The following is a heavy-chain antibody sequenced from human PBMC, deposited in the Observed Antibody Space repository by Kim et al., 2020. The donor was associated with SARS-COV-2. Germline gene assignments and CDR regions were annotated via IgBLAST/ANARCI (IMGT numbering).Heavy chain of an antibody. V-gene: IGHV4-31*03. Sequence: SETLSLTCTVSGGSISSGGYYWSWIRQHLGKGLEWIGYIYYSGSTYYNPSLKSRVTISVDTSKNQFSLKLSSVTAADTAVDYCARIFSGYCSSTSCYKGARFDPWGQGTLVTVSS. CDR2: IYYSGST. CDR3: ARIFSGYCSSTSCYKGARFDP. J-gene: IGHJ5*02. CDR1: GGSISSGGYY. D-gene: IGHD2-2*02.